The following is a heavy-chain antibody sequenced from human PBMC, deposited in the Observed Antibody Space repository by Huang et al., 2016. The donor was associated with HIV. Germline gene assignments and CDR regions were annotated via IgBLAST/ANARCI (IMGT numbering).Heavy chain of an antibody. V-gene: IGHV4-59*01. CDR3: ARGGPYSRDYYYYGMDV. CDR2: IHYSGST. Sequence: QVQLQESGPGLVKPSETLSLTCTVSGGSISSYYWSWIRPPPGKGLEWIGYIHYSGSTHYNPSLKSRVTTSVDTSKNQFVLKLSSVTAADTAVYYCARGGPYSRDYYYYGMDVWGQGTTVTVSS. CDR1: GGSISSYY. D-gene: IGHD6-13*01. J-gene: IGHJ6*02.